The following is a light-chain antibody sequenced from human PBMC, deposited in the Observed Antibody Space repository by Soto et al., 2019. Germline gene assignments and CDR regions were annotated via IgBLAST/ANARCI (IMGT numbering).Light chain of an antibody. Sequence: QSVLTQPPSVSGAPGQRVTISCTGSSSNIGAGYDVHWYQQLPGTAPKLLIYDTNTRPSGVPGRFSGSKSGTSASLAITGLQADDEADYYCQSFDYSLAVVVFGGGTKLTVL. V-gene: IGLV1-40*01. J-gene: IGLJ2*01. CDR3: QSFDYSLAVVV. CDR2: DTN. CDR1: SSNIGAGYD.